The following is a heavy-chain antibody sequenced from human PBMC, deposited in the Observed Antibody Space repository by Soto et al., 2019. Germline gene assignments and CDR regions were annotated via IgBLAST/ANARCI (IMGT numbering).Heavy chain of an antibody. CDR2: IYYSGST. Sequence: SETLSLTSTVTGGPTSRYYWSWIRQPPGKGLEWIGYIYYSGSTNYNPSLKSRVTISVDTSKNQFSLKLSSVTAADTAVYYCARGLYSYGPFDYWGQGTLVTVSS. D-gene: IGHD5-18*01. V-gene: IGHV4-59*01. CDR1: GGPTSRYY. CDR3: ARGLYSYGPFDY. J-gene: IGHJ4*02.